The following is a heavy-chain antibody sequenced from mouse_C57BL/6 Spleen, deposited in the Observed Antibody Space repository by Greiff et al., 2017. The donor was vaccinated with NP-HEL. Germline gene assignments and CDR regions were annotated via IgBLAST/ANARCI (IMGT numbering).Heavy chain of an antibody. CDR3: DYSNYLDD. CDR1: GYTFTSYW. J-gene: IGHJ2*01. V-gene: IGHV1-59*01. Sequence: VQLQQPGAELVRPGTSVKLSCKASGYTFTSYWMHWVKQRPGQGLEWIGVIDPSDSYTNYNQKFKGKATLTVDTSSSTAYMQLSSLTSEDSAVYYCDYSNYLDDWGQGTTLTVSS. D-gene: IGHD2-5*01. CDR2: IDPSDSYT.